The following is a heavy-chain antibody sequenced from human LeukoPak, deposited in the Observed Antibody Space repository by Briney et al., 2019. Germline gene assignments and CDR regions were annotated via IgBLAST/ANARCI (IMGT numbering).Heavy chain of an antibody. CDR3: AGDGVGVLPGDAFDI. D-gene: IGHD2-8*01. CDR1: GFTFSSYW. V-gene: IGHV3-7*01. J-gene: IGHJ3*02. CDR2: IDPPGSDK. Sequence: GGSLRLSCAASGFTFSSYWISWVRQAPGKGLEWVANIDPPGSDKYYVDSVKGRFTISRDNAKNSLYLQMHTLRAEDTAVYYCAGDGVGVLPGDAFDIWSQGTMVTVSS.